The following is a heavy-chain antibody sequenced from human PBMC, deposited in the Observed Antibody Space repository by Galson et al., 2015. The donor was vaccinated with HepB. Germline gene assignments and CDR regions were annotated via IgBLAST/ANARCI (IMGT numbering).Heavy chain of an antibody. Sequence: SLRLSCAASGFTFSSYGMHWVRQAPGKGLEWVAVISYDGSNKYYADSVKGRFTISRDNSKNTLYLQMNSLRAEDTAVYYCAKDPGIAAAGPNWFDPWGQGTLVTVSS. CDR1: GFTFSSYG. D-gene: IGHD6-13*01. V-gene: IGHV3-30*18. CDR3: AKDPGIAAAGPNWFDP. CDR2: ISYDGSNK. J-gene: IGHJ5*02.